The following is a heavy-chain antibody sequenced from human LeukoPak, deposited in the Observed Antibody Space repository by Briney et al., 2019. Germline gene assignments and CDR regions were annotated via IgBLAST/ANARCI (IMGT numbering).Heavy chain of an antibody. CDR2: ISSSSSTI. J-gene: IGHJ4*02. Sequence: GGSLRLSCAASGFTFSSYSMNWVRQAPGKGLEWVSYISSSSSTIYYADSVKGRFTISGDNAKNSLYLQMNSLRDEGTAVYYCAREVSSSYYFDYWGQGTLVTVSS. CDR3: AREVSSSYYFDY. V-gene: IGHV3-48*02. D-gene: IGHD6-6*01. CDR1: GFTFSSYS.